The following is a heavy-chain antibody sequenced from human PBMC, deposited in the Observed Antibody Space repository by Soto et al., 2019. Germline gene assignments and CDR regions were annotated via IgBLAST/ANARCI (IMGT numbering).Heavy chain of an antibody. CDR3: AKITMVRGAIDY. V-gene: IGHV3-23*01. D-gene: IGHD3-10*01. CDR2: ISGSGGST. J-gene: IGHJ4*02. CDR1: GFTFSSYA. Sequence: EVQLLESGGGLVQPGGSLRLSCAASGFTFSSYAMSWVRQAPGKGLEWVSAISGSGGSTYYADSVKGRFTISRDNSKNTMYLQMNSLRAEDTAVYYCAKITMVRGAIDYWGQGTLVTVSS.